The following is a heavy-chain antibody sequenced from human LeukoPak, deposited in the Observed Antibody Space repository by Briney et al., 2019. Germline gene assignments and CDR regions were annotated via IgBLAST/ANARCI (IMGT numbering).Heavy chain of an antibody. V-gene: IGHV4-39*01. CDR2: IYYRGAA. CDR3: ARHRKVLDSSGYDFDY. Sequence: SETLSLTCTVSGDSISSSFYYWGWIRQPPGKGLEWIGSIYYRGAAYYNPSLRSRVTISVDTSKNLFSLKLSSVTAADTAVYYCARHRKVLDSSGYDFDYWGQGTLVTVSS. J-gene: IGHJ4*02. D-gene: IGHD3-22*01. CDR1: GDSISSSFYY.